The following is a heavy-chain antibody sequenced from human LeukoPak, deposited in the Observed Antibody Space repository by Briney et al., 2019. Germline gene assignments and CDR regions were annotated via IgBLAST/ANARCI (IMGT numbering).Heavy chain of an antibody. D-gene: IGHD1-26*01. J-gene: IGHJ4*02. CDR2: IYPGDSDT. CDR3: ARQVGATGSFDY. V-gene: IGHV5-51*01. CDR1: GYTFSSYW. Sequence: GESLKISCRGSGYTFSSYWIAWVRQMPGKGLEWMGIIYPGDSDTRYSPSFQGQVTISADKSISTAYLQWSSLKASDTAMYYCARQVGATGSFDYWGQGTLVTVSS.